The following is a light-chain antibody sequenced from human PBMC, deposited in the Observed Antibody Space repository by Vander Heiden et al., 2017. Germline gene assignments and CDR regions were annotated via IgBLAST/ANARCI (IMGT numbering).Light chain of an antibody. CDR2: EVS. CDR3: SSYTSSSTYV. Sequence: PACVSGSPGRSITISCRGTSSDVGGDNYVSWYQQHPGKAPKLMIYEVSHRPSGVSNRFSGSKSGNTASLTISGLQAEDEADYYCSSYTSSSTYVFGTGTEVTVL. CDR1: SSDVGGDNY. V-gene: IGLV2-14*01. J-gene: IGLJ1*01.